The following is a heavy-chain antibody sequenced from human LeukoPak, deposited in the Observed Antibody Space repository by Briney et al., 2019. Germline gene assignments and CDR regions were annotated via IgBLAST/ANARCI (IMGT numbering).Heavy chain of an antibody. Sequence: ASVKVSCKASGYTFTGYYMHWVRQAPGQGLEWMGWINPNSGGTNYAQKFQGRVTMTRDTSISTAYMELSRLRSDDTAVYYCARDPDDSSSSLYFQHWGQGTLVTVSS. CDR3: ARDPDDSSSSLYFQH. D-gene: IGHD6-6*01. CDR1: GYTFTGYY. J-gene: IGHJ1*01. V-gene: IGHV1-2*02. CDR2: INPNSGGT.